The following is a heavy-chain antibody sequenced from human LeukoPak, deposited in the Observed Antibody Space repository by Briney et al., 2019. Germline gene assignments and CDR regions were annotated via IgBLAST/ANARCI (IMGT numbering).Heavy chain of an antibody. CDR2: ISAYNGNT. Sequence: GASVKVSCKASGYTFTSYGISWVRRAPGQGLEWMGWISAYNGNTNYAQKLQGRVTMTTDTSTSTAYMELRSLRSDDTAVYYCARVRCSSTSCPGLNWFDPWGQGTLVTVSS. V-gene: IGHV1-18*04. CDR1: GYTFTSYG. J-gene: IGHJ5*02. D-gene: IGHD2-2*01. CDR3: ARVRCSSTSCPGLNWFDP.